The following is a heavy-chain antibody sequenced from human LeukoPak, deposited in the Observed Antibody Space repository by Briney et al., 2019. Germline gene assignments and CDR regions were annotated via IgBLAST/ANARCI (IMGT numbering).Heavy chain of an antibody. D-gene: IGHD2-2*01. V-gene: IGHV4-39*01. CDR3: ARHGPYALGGWFDP. J-gene: IGHJ5*02. CDR2: IYYSGST. CDR1: GGSISSSSYY. Sequence: SETLSLTCTVSGGSISSSSYYWGWIRQPPGKGLEWLGSIYYSGSTYYNPSLKSRVTISVDTSKNQFSLKLSSVTAADTAVYYCARHGPYALGGWFDPWGQGTLVTVSS.